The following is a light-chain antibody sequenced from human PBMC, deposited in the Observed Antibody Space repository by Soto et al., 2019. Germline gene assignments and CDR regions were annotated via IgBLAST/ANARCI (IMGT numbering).Light chain of an antibody. J-gene: IGKJ2*01. Sequence: AIQMTQSPSSLSASVGDRVTITCRASQGIRNDLGWYQQKPGKAPKLLIYGASSLESGVPSRFSGSGSGTDFTRTISSMQPEDFATSYCLQDYNSPYTFGQGTKLEIK. CDR2: GAS. CDR1: QGIRND. V-gene: IGKV1-6*01. CDR3: LQDYNSPYT.